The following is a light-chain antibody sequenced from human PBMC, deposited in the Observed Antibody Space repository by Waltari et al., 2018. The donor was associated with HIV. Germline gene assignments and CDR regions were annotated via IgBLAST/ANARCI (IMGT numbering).Light chain of an antibody. Sequence: QSALTQPHSVSGSPGQSVTISCTGGDSDLGTYDRVSWYQQHTGKVPKLVFPTFSGRPSWVPDRLSGSKPGNTASLNLSGLQAEDEGDYYCCSFAGDYKCVFGAGTKVTVL. CDR1: DSDLGTYDR. V-gene: IGLV2-11*01. CDR3: CSFAGDYKCV. CDR2: TFS. J-gene: IGLJ2*01.